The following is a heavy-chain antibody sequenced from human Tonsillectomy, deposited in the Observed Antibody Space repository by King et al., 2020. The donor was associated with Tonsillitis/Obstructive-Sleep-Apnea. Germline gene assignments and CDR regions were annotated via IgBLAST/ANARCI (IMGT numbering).Heavy chain of an antibody. J-gene: IGHJ4*02. CDR1: GYTLTELY. D-gene: IGHD5-12*01. Sequence: VQLVQSGAEVKKPGASVKVSCKVSGYTLTELYMHWVRQAPGKGLEWMGGFDPEDGETIYAQQFQGRVTMTEDTSTDTAYMELSSLRSEDTAVYYCATSHPHNSGHDLAGWGQGTLVTVSS. CDR3: ATSHPHNSGHDLAG. CDR2: FDPEDGET. V-gene: IGHV1-24*01.